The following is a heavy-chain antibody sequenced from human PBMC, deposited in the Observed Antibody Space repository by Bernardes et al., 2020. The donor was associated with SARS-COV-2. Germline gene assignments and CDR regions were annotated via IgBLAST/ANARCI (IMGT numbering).Heavy chain of an antibody. CDR3: ATFNCSSGSCYGTFEY. J-gene: IGHJ4*02. Sequence: GGSLRLSCAASGFTFSNYDINWVRQAPGKGLEWVSSISGSSAYIYYSDSVKGRFTISRDNAENSLYLQMSSLRAEDTAVYYCATFNCSSGSCYGTFEYWGQGTLVTVSS. D-gene: IGHD2-15*01. V-gene: IGHV3-21*01. CDR2: ISGSSAYI. CDR1: GFTFSNYD.